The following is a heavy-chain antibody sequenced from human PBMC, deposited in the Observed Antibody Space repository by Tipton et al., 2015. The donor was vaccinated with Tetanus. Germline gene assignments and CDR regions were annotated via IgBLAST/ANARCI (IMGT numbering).Heavy chain of an antibody. D-gene: IGHD2-15*01. J-gene: IGHJ4*02. CDR1: GFIFSSYG. Sequence: SLRLSCAASGFIFSSYGIHWVRQAPGKGLEWVAVSWYDGTDKYYADSVKGRFTISRDKSKNTLYLQMNSLRAEDRALYYCAREAGCSGGSCFSGGFDTWGQGTQNSVSS. CDR2: SWYDGTDK. V-gene: IGHV3-33*01. CDR3: AREAGCSGGSCFSGGFDT.